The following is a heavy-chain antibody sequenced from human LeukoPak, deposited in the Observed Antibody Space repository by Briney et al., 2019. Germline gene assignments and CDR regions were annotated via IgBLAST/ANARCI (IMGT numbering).Heavy chain of an antibody. CDR1: GGSISSSSYY. D-gene: IGHD2-15*01. V-gene: IGHV4-39*07. CDR2: IYYSGST. CDR3: AGGYCSGGSCFTEDAFDI. Sequence: PSETLSLTYTVSGGSISSSSYYWGWIRQPPGKGLEWIGSIYYSGSTYYNPSLKSRVTISVDTSKNQFSLKLSSVTAADTAVYYCAGGYCSGGSCFTEDAFDIWGQGTMVTVSS. J-gene: IGHJ3*02.